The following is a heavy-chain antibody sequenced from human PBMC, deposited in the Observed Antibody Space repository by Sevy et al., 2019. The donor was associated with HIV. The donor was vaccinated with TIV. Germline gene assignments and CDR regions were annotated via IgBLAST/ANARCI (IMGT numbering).Heavy chain of an antibody. D-gene: IGHD3-10*01. V-gene: IGHV4-4*07. CDR2: IQTSALT. CDR1: GDSISTYY. CDR3: ARGLGRGGSGSYFDP. Sequence: SETLSLTCIVSGDSISTYYWSWIRQSAGRGLEWIGGIQTSALTNYNTSLKSRVTMSVDTSKNQFSLKLSSVTAADTAVYYCARGLGRGGSGSYFDPWGQGTLVTVSS. J-gene: IGHJ5*02.